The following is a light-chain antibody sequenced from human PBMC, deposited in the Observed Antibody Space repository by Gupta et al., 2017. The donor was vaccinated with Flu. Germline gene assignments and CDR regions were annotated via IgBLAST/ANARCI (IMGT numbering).Light chain of an antibody. V-gene: IGLV2-8*01. Sequence: QSALSPPPSASGSTGPSVTISCTGTSSDVGGYNYVSWYQQHPGKAPKLMIYEVSKRPAGFPDRFSGSKSGNTASLTVSGLQADDDADYYCSSYAGSNNVAVFGGGTKLTVL. J-gene: IGLJ2*01. CDR2: EVS. CDR3: SSYAGSNNVAV. CDR1: SSDVGGYNY.